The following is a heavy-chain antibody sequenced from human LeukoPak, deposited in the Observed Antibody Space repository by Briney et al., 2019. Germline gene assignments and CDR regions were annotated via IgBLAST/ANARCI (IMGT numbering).Heavy chain of an antibody. CDR3: AKGSGYFPA. CDR2: IGYTGTS. V-gene: IGHV4-59*01. D-gene: IGHD3-10*01. J-gene: IGHJ1*01. CDR1: GGSITANL. Sequence: SETLSLTCTVSGGSITANLWSWIRQPPGKGLEWIGYIGYTGTSDYSPSLKSRVTMSVDTSKAQFSLHLSPVTAADTAVYYCAKGSGYFPAWGQGILVTVS.